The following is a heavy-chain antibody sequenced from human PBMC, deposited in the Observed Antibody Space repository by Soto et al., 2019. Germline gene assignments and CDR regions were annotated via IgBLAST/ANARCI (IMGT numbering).Heavy chain of an antibody. V-gene: IGHV3-7*03. CDR2: IRQDGSDE. CDR3: ARWNYGMDV. CDR1: GFMFSSYV. Sequence: GGSLRLSCAASGFMFSSYVMSWVRQAPGKGLEWVANIRQDGSDEYFVDSVKGRFTISRENAKNSLYLQMNSLRAEDTAVYKCARWNYGMDVWGKGTTVTVSS. J-gene: IGHJ6*04.